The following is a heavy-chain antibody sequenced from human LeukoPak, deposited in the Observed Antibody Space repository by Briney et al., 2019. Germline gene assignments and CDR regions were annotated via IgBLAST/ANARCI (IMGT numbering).Heavy chain of an antibody. CDR2: IRTAGDP. V-gene: IGHV3-13*05. D-gene: IGHD6-13*01. CDR3: ARGAKPGIAAAWGRGGYGMDG. J-gene: IGHJ6*04. CDR1: GFTFSSYD. Sequence: GGSLRLSCAASGFTFSSYDMHWVRHATGNGLEWVSAIRTAGDPYYPGSVKGRLTISRENAKMSLYLQMSRLRAGDTAVYYCARGAKPGIAAAWGRGGYGMDGWGKGATVTVAS.